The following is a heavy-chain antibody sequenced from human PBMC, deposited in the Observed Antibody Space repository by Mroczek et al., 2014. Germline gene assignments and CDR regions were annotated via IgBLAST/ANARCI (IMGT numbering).Heavy chain of an antibody. CDR2: IRSKAYGGTT. CDR1: GFTFGDYA. Sequence: VQLVQSGGGLVQPGRSLRLSCTASGFTFGDYAMSWFRQAPGKGLEWVGFIRSKAYGGTTEYAASVKGRFTISRDDSKSIAYLQMNSLKTEDTAVYYCTRGDDYSNYVWYYYYMDVWGKGTTVTVSS. V-gene: IGHV3-49*03. J-gene: IGHJ6*03. CDR3: TRGDDYSNYVWYYYYMDV. D-gene: IGHD4-11*01.